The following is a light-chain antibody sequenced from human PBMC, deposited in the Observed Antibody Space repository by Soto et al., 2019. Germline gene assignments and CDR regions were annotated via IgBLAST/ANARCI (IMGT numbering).Light chain of an antibody. V-gene: IGKV1-5*03. CDR2: KAS. CDR3: QKYKSYPWT. J-gene: IGKJ1*01. Sequence: TQSPSTLSGSVGDRVTITCRASQTISSWLAWYQQKTGKAPKLLIYKASTLKSGVPSRFSGSGSGTELSLTISRLQPDDFASYYCQKYKSYPWTCGQGTKVDIK. CDR1: QTISSW.